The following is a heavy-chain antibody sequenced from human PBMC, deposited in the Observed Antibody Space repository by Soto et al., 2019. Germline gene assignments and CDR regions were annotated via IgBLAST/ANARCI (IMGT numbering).Heavy chain of an antibody. Sequence: PGGSLSLSCQASGFNFDNYGMHWVRQAPGKGLEWVAVITYDGSNKYYADSVKGRFTISRGNSKNTLSLHLNTLKPEDTAVYHCAKDRVGGTFYTPLGFWGQGT. V-gene: IGHV3-30*18. D-gene: IGHD1-7*01. J-gene: IGHJ4*02. CDR1: GFNFDNYG. CDR2: ITYDGSNK. CDR3: AKDRVGGTFYTPLGF.